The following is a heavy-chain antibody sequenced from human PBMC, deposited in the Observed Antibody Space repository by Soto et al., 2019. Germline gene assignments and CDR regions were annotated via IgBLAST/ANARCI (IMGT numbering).Heavy chain of an antibody. D-gene: IGHD3-22*01. CDR2: INAGNGNT. CDR3: ARDPLLSYDSSGYYYAVGFYFDY. J-gene: IGHJ4*02. CDR1: GYAFTSYA. Sequence: ASVKVSCKASGYAFTSYAMHWVRQAPGQRLEWMGWINAGNGNTKYSQKFQGRVTITRDTSASTAYMELSSLRSEDTAVYYCARDPLLSYDSSGYYYAVGFYFDYWGQGTPVPVYS. V-gene: IGHV1-3*01.